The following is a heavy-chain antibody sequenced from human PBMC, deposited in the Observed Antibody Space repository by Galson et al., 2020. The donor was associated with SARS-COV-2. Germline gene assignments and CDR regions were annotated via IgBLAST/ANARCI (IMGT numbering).Heavy chain of an antibody. Sequence: VGSLRLSCAASEFTFDDYGISWVRQVPGRGLEWVSGLNWNGGSTHYADSVRGRFTIPRDNATNSMYLQMNSLRADDTALDYCARERIYVTPLLVDFWGQGTLVTVSS. CDR3: ARERIYVTPLLVDF. CDR2: LNWNGGST. D-gene: IGHD3-16*01. V-gene: IGHV3-20*04. J-gene: IGHJ4*02. CDR1: EFTFDDYG.